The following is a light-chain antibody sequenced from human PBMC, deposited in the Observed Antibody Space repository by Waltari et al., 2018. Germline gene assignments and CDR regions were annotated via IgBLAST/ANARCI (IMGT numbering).Light chain of an antibody. CDR2: GNN. CDR3: QSFDSRLSDGVV. J-gene: IGLJ2*01. Sequence: QSVLTHPPSVSGTPGPRVTLSCTGRSSNLGDGHHVHWSQKIPGTAPNLLILGNNNRPSGVPDRFSGSKSGTSASLAITGLQAEDEGDYYCQSFDSRLSDGVVFGGGTKVTVL. V-gene: IGLV1-40*01. CDR1: SSNLGDGHH.